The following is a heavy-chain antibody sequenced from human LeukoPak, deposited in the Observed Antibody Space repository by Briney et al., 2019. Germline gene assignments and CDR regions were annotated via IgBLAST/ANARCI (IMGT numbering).Heavy chain of an antibody. CDR1: GGSISSYY. CDR2: IYYDGTT. D-gene: IGHD3/OR15-3a*01. Sequence: PSETLSLTCTVSGGSISSYYWSWIRQPPGKGLEWIAYIYYDGTTNYNPSLKSRVTISVDTSKNQFSLKLSSVTAADTAVYYCARGGRTQGLDYWGQGTLVTVSS. V-gene: IGHV4-59*01. J-gene: IGHJ4*02. CDR3: ARGGRTQGLDY.